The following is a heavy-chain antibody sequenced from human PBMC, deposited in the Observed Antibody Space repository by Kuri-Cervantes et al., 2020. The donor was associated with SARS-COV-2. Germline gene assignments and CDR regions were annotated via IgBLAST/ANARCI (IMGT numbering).Heavy chain of an antibody. D-gene: IGHD1-26*01. CDR1: RFTFSSYG. V-gene: IGHV3-30*02. J-gene: IGHJ6*03. CDR2: IRYDGSNK. CDR3: AKGLGASSDYYYYYYMDV. Sequence: GGSLRLSCAASRFTFSSYGMHWVRQAPGKGLEWVAFIRYDGSNKYYADSVKGRFTISRDNSKNTLYLQMNSLRAEDTAVYYCAKGLGASSDYYYYYYMDVWGKGTTVTVSS.